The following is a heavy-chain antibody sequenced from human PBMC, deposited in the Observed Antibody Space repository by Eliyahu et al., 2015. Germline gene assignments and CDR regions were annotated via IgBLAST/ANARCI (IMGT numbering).Heavy chain of an antibody. CDR1: GXTFTSYG. J-gene: IGHJ3*02. CDR2: ISAYNGNT. V-gene: IGHV1-18*01. D-gene: IGHD4-17*01. Sequence: QVQLVQSGAEVKKPGASVKVSCKASGXTFTSYGSSWVRQAPGQGLEWMGWISAYNGNTNYAQKLQGRVTMTTDTSTSTAYMELRSLRSDDTAVYYCARDTDYGDYRWLNDAFDIWGQGTMVTVSS. CDR3: ARDTDYGDYRWLNDAFDI.